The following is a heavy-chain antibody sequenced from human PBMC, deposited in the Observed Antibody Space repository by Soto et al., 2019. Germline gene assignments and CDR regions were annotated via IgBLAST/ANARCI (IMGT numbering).Heavy chain of an antibody. CDR2: INTGNGNT. D-gene: IGHD3-10*01. Sequence: ASVKVSCKPSGYAFTSYLLYWVRQAPGQRLEWMGWINTGNGNTKYSQKFQGRVTITRDTSASTAYMELSSLTSEDTAVYYCARQEYLLQYYFDYWGQGTLVTVSS. CDR3: ARQEYLLQYYFDY. J-gene: IGHJ4*02. CDR1: GYAFTSYL. V-gene: IGHV1-3*04.